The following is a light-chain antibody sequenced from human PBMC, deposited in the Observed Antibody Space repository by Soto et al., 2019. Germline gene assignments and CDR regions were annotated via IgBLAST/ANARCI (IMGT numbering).Light chain of an antibody. CDR1: QSVSRY. CDR2: GVS. J-gene: IGKJ2*01. V-gene: IGKV3-11*01. Sequence: EIVLTQSPATLSLSPGERATLSCRASQSVSRYLAWFQQKPGQAPRLLIYGVSNRATGIPARFSGSGSGTGFTLTISSLEPEDFAVYCCQQRSNWGMYTFGQGTKLEIK. CDR3: QQRSNWGMYT.